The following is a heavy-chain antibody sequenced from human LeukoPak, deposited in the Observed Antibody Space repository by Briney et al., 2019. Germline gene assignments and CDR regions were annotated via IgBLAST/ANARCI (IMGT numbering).Heavy chain of an antibody. J-gene: IGHJ4*02. CDR2: IHYSGST. CDR3: ARDGVAGGFDF. CDR1: GGSIGSYY. V-gene: IGHV4-59*01. Sequence: SETLSLTCIVSGGSIGSYYWNWIRQAPGKGLEWIGYIHYSGSTNHNSSLKSRVTISVDTSKNQYTLKLTSVTAADTAMYYCARDGVAGGFDFWGQGTLVTVSS. D-gene: IGHD6-19*01.